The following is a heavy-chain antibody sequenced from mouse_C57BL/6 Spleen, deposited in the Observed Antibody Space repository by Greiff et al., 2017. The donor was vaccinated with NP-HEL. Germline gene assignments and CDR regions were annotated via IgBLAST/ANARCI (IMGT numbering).Heavy chain of an antibody. J-gene: IGHJ4*01. CDR1: GYAFSSSW. CDR3: VNCDGAMDY. V-gene: IGHV1-82*01. D-gene: IGHD2-13*01. Sequence: VQLQQSGPELVKPGASVKISCKASGYAFSSSWMNWVKQRPGQGLEWIGRIYPGDGDTHYTGKFKGKATLTADKSSSSAYMQLSSLTSEDSAVYVCVNCDGAMDYWGQGTSVTVSS. CDR2: IYPGDGDT.